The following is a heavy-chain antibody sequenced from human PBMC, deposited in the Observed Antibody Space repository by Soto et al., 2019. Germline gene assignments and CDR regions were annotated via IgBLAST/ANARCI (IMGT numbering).Heavy chain of an antibody. Sequence: SETLSLTCTVSGGSISSGGYYWSWIRQHPGKGLEWIGYIYYSGSTYYNPSLKSRVTISVDTSKNQFSLRLSSVTAADTAVYYCARSLYCSGGSCSDVNWFDPWGQGTLVTVSS. CDR3: ARSLYCSGGSCSDVNWFDP. V-gene: IGHV4-31*03. CDR1: GGSISSGGYY. J-gene: IGHJ5*02. CDR2: IYYSGST. D-gene: IGHD2-15*01.